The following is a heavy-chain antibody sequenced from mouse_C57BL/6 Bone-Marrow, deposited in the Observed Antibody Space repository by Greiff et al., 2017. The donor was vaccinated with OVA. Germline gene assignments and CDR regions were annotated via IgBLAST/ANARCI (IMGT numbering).Heavy chain of an antibody. Sequence: QVQLKQSGAELARPGASVKLSCKASGYTFTSYGISWVKQRTGQGLEWIGEIYPRSGNTYYNEKFKGKATLTADKSSSTAYMELRSLTSEDSAVYFCARDYYGSHAWFAYWGQGTLVTVSA. J-gene: IGHJ3*01. V-gene: IGHV1-81*01. D-gene: IGHD1-1*01. CDR1: GYTFTSYG. CDR2: IYPRSGNT. CDR3: ARDYYGSHAWFAY.